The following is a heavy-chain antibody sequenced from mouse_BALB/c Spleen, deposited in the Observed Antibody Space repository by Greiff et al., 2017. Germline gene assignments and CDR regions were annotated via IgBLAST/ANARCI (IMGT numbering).Heavy chain of an antibody. CDR2: IYPGDGDT. V-gene: IGHV1-80*01. CDR3: ARGDGNPYYYAMDY. D-gene: IGHD2-1*01. Sequence: VQVVESGAELVRPGSSVKISCKASGYAFSSYWMNWVKQRPGQGLEWIGQIYPGDGDTNYNGKFKGKATLTADKSSSTAYMQLSSLTSEDSAVYFCARGDGNPYYYAMDYWGQGTSVTVSS. CDR1: GYAFSSYW. J-gene: IGHJ4*01.